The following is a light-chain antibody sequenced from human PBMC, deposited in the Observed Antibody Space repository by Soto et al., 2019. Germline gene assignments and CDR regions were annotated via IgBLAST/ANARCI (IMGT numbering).Light chain of an antibody. CDR3: QHYNNWPPLP. V-gene: IGKV3-15*01. CDR1: QSVSSN. J-gene: IGKJ4*01. Sequence: EIVMTQSPASLSVSPGERATLSCRASQSVSSNLAWYQQKPGQAPRLLIYGASTRATGIPARFSGSGSGTEFTLTISSLQSEDFAVYYCQHYNNWPPLPFGGGTPVEIK. CDR2: GAS.